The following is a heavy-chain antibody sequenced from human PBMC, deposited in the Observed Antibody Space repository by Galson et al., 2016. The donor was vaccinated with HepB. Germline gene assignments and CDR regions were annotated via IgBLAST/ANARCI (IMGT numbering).Heavy chain of an antibody. Sequence: SCKASGYRFRDYDVSWVRQAPGQGLEWMGWMNPNSGNTGYAQRLRGRIDMTSDASINTAYMELHSLGSEDTAVYYCARAIRNQLLSEYWGQGTLITVPS. D-gene: IGHD1-14*01. CDR2: MNPNSGNT. CDR1: GYRFRDYD. V-gene: IGHV1-8*01. CDR3: ARAIRNQLLSEY. J-gene: IGHJ4*02.